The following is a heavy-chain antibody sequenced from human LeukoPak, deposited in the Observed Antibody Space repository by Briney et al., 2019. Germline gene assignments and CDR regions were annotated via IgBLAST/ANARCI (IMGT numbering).Heavy chain of an antibody. CDR2: IHSNGNT. V-gene: IGHV4-59*08. Sequence: PSETLSLTCVVSVGSINVYHWSWFWQSPGKGLEWIAYIHSNGNTNYNPSFNSRVTLLVDTSVNQLSMRLTSVAAADTAIYYCARQPSATAALDIWGQGTMVIVSS. D-gene: IGHD5-18*01. CDR1: VGSINVYH. J-gene: IGHJ3*02. CDR3: ARQPSATAALDI.